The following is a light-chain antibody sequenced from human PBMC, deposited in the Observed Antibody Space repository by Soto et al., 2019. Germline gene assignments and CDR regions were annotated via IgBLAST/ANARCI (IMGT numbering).Light chain of an antibody. V-gene: IGLV1-44*01. CDR2: TDY. Sequence: QSVLTQPPSASGTPGQRVTISCSGTSSNIGTYTVNWYQQLPGTALKLLIYTDYQRPSGVPDRFSGSKSGTSASLAINGLHSEDEADYYCASWDDNLNGGVFGGGTKLTVL. CDR1: SSNIGTYT. CDR3: ASWDDNLNGGV. J-gene: IGLJ3*02.